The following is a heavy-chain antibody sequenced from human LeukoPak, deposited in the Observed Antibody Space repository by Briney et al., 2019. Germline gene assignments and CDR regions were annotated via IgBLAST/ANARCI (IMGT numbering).Heavy chain of an antibody. CDR3: TREVRSAWASFDP. Sequence: KTSETLSLTCSVSGGSISSSSYFWGWIRQPPGKGLEWIASVHHSGSTYYNPSLKSRLTISVDTSKNQFSLKMSSVTAADTAVYFCTREVRSAWASFDPWGQGTLVIVSS. V-gene: IGHV4-39*02. J-gene: IGHJ5*02. D-gene: IGHD1-26*01. CDR1: GGSISSSSYF. CDR2: VHHSGST.